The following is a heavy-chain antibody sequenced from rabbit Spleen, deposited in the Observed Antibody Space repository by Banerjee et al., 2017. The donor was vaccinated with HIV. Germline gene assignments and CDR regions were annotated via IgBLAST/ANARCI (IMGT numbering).Heavy chain of an antibody. Sequence: QEQLEESGGGLVQPEGSLTLTCKASGFSFSDRDVMCWVRQAPGKGLEWIACINASTGKPVYATWASGRFTISRTSSTTVTLRMTSLTAADRATYFCARDLVGVIGWNFYLWGPGTLVTVS. D-gene: IGHD1-1*01. V-gene: IGHV1S45*01. CDR1: GFSFSDRDV. CDR2: INASTGKP. J-gene: IGHJ4*01. CDR3: ARDLVGVIGWNFYL.